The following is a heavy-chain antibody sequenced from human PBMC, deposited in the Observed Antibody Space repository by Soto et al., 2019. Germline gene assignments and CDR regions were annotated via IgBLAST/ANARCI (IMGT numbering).Heavy chain of an antibody. V-gene: IGHV4-39*01. Sequence: SETLSLTCTVSGGSIISTFYYWGWLRQPPGRGLEWIANIHYSGETHYSPSLKSRVAISVDTSKSQFSLTLDSATAADTVVYYCARRPDFRDHGWFDPWGQGILVTVSS. J-gene: IGHJ5*02. CDR3: ARRPDFRDHGWFDP. D-gene: IGHD4-17*01. CDR1: GGSIISTFYY. CDR2: IHYSGET.